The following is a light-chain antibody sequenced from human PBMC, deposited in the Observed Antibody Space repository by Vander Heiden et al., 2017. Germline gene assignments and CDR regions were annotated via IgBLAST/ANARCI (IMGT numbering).Light chain of an antibody. Sequence: DPGMTQSPLSPPVAPGQPPPISCRSSQSLVYSDGNTYVNSCQQRPGQSPRRLIYQVSNRDSGVPDRFSGSGSGTAFTLKSSRVEADDVGVYDCMQGTDWPLTFGAGTKVEIK. J-gene: IGKJ4*01. CDR2: QVS. CDR1: QSLVYSDGNTY. CDR3: MQGTDWPLT. V-gene: IGKV2-30*01.